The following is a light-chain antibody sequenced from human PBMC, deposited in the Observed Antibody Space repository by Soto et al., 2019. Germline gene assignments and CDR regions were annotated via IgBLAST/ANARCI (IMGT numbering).Light chain of an antibody. CDR3: QQPNTWPRT. J-gene: IGKJ1*01. Sequence: EIVLTQSPATLSLYPGERATLSCRASQSVSSYLAWYQQKPGQAPRLLIYDASNRATGIPARFSGSGSGTEFTLTISSLQSEDFAVYYCQQPNTWPRTFGQGTKVDIK. CDR2: DAS. CDR1: QSVSSY. V-gene: IGKV3-11*01.